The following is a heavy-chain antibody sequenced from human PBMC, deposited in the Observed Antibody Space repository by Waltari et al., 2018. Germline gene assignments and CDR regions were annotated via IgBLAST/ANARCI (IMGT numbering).Heavy chain of an antibody. CDR3: AREGITMIAEGFDY. V-gene: IGHV3-30*01. D-gene: IGHD3-22*01. CDR2: ISYDGSNK. J-gene: IGHJ4*02. CDR1: GFTFSSYA. Sequence: VQLVESGGGVVQPGRSLRLSCAASGFTFSSYAMHWVRQATGKGLEWVAVISYDGSNKYDADSVKGRFTISRDNSKNTLYLQMNSLRAEDTAVYYCAREGITMIAEGFDYWGQGTLVTVSS.